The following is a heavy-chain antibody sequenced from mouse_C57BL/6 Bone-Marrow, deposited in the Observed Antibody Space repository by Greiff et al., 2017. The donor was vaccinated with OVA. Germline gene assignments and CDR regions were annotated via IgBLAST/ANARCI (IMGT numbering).Heavy chain of an antibody. Sequence: EVKVEESGGGLVQPGGSMKLSCAASGFTFSDAWMDWVRQSPEKGLEWVAEIRNKANNHATYYAESVKGRFTISRDDSKSIVYLQMHSLRAEDTGIYYCTSIYYDYDVDYFDYWGQGTTLTVSS. CDR2: IRNKANNHAT. D-gene: IGHD2-4*01. CDR1: GFTFSDAW. CDR3: TSIYYDYDVDYFDY. J-gene: IGHJ2*01. V-gene: IGHV6-6*01.